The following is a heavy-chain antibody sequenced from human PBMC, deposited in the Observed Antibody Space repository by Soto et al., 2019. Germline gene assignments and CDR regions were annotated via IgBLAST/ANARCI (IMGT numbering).Heavy chain of an antibody. J-gene: IGHJ4*02. V-gene: IGHV4-34*01. CDR2: INHSGFT. CDR1: GGSFTGYY. Sequence: PSETLSLTCYVSGGSFTGYYWSWIRQPPGKGLEWIGEINHSGFTNYNPSLTGRVTISLDTSKSQFSLKLSSLTAADTAFYFCARGHGRFAHWGQGTLVTSPQ. CDR3: ARGHGRFAH.